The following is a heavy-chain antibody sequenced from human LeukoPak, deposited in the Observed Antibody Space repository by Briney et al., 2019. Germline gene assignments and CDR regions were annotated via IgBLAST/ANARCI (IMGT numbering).Heavy chain of an antibody. D-gene: IGHD7-27*01. CDR3: ARSWGRGNWYFDL. Sequence: PSETLSLTCTVSGDSISSGTYSWGWIRQPPGKGLEWIGSISYSGSTYYNPSLKSRVTMSVDTSKNQFSLKLSSVTAADTAVYYCARSWGRGNWYFDLWGRGTLVTVSS. CDR2: ISYSGST. V-gene: IGHV4-39*07. J-gene: IGHJ2*01. CDR1: GDSISSGTYS.